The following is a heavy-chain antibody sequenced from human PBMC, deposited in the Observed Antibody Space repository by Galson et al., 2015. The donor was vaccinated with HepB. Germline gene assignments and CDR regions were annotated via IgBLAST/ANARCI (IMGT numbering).Heavy chain of an antibody. V-gene: IGHV3-21*01. CDR2: ISSSSSYI. J-gene: IGHJ6*02. CDR1: GFTFSSYS. D-gene: IGHD3-16*02. Sequence: SLRLSCAASGFTFSSYSMNWVRQAPGKGLEWVSSISSSSSYIYYADSVKGRFTISRDNAKNSLYLQMNSLRAEDTAVYYCARDEELMITLGGVIAGGHSMDVWGQGTTVTVSS. CDR3: ARDEELMITLGGVIAGGHSMDV.